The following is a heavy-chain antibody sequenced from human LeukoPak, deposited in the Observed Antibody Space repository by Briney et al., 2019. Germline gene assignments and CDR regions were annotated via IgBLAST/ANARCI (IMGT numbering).Heavy chain of an antibody. CDR1: GGSSSSSRYY. V-gene: IGHV4-61*05. CDR2: FYDTRSP. D-gene: IGHD3-10*01. J-gene: IGHJ4*02. Sequence: SETLSLTCTVSGGSSSSSRYYWGWIRQPPGKGLEWIGYFYDTRSPKYNPSLERRVTISVDMSRNQFSLNLTSVTAADTAVYYCARGRGSLTYWGQGTLATVSS. CDR3: ARGRGSLTY.